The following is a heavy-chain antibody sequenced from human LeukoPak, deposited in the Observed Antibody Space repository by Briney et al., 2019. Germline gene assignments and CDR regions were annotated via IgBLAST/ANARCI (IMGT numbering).Heavy chain of an antibody. Sequence: GGSLRLSCAASGFTFSSYWMNWARQAPGKGLEWVASINHNGNVNYYVDSVKGRFTISRDNAKNSLYLQMSNLRAEDTAVYFCARGGGLDVRGQGARVTVSS. CDR2: INHNGNVN. CDR3: ARGGGLDV. D-gene: IGHD3-16*01. V-gene: IGHV3-7*03. CDR1: GFTFSSYW. J-gene: IGHJ6*02.